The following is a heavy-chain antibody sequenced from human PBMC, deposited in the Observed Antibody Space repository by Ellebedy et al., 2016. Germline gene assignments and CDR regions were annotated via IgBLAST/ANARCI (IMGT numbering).Heavy chain of an antibody. V-gene: IGHV3-23*01. D-gene: IGHD3-3*01. J-gene: IGHJ5*02. CDR3: AKDPRRTYDFWSGYYMWFDP. Sequence: GESLKISXAASGFTFSNYVMNWVRQAPGKGLEWVSAISGSGISTYYADSVKGRFTISRDNSKSTLYLQMNSLRVEDTAVYYCAKDPRRTYDFWSGYYMWFDPWGQGALVTVS. CDR1: GFTFSNYV. CDR2: ISGSGIST.